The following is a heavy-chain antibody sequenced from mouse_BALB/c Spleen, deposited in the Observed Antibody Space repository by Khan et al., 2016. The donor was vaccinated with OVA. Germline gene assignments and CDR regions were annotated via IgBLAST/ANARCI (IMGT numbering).Heavy chain of an antibody. V-gene: IGHV1-69*02. J-gene: IGHJ3*01. CDR1: GYTFTNYW. CDR3: TREWVDWSSFAY. D-gene: IGHD1-3*01. Sequence: VQLQQSGIELVRPGASVKLSCKASGYTFTNYWINWVKQRPGQGLEWIGNIYPSDSNTNYNQKFKDKATLPVDKSSSTAYMQLSSPTSEDSAVYYCTREWVDWSSFAYCGQGTLVTVSA. CDR2: IYPSDSNT.